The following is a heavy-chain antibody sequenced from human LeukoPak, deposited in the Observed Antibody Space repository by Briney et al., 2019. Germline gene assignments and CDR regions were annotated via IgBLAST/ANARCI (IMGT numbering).Heavy chain of an antibody. Sequence: GGSLRLSCAASGFTFSGYGMHWVRQAPDKGLEWVAVIWYDGNNKYYADSVKGRFTVSRDNSKNTLYLQMNSLRAEDTAVYYCAKDWGYTTMVSYYFDYWGQGALVTVSS. CDR2: IWYDGNNK. D-gene: IGHD5-18*01. CDR1: GFTFSGYG. V-gene: IGHV3-33*06. CDR3: AKDWGYTTMVSYYFDY. J-gene: IGHJ4*02.